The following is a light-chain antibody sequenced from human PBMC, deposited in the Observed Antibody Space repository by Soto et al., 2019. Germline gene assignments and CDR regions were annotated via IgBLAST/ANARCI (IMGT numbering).Light chain of an antibody. CDR3: HQYYSAPWT. J-gene: IGKJ1*01. CDR2: WAS. CDR1: QSVLYSSNDKNF. Sequence: DIVMTQSPDSLAVSLGERATIKCKSSQSVLYSSNDKNFLTWYQQKPGQPPKLLIYWASTRGYGVPDRFSGSGSGTDFTLTISSLQAADEAVYYCHQYYSAPWTFGQGTKVEIK. V-gene: IGKV4-1*01.